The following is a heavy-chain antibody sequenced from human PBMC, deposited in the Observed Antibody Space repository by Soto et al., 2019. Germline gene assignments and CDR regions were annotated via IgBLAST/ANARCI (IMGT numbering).Heavy chain of an antibody. Sequence: PSETLSLTCTVSGGSISSYYWSWIRQPPGKGLEWIGYIYYSGSTNYSPSLKSRVTISVDTSKNQFSLKLSSVTAADTAVYYCARVAAAGMDNLYNWFDPWGQGTLVTVSS. CDR2: IYYSGST. V-gene: IGHV4-59*01. D-gene: IGHD6-13*01. CDR3: ARVAAAGMDNLYNWFDP. J-gene: IGHJ5*02. CDR1: GGSISSYY.